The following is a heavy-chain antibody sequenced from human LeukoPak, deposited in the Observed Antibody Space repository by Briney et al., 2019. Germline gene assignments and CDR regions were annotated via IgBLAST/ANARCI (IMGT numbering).Heavy chain of an antibody. CDR2: ITTTSTTK. J-gene: IGHJ6*03. CDR1: GFTFSTYT. D-gene: IGHD6-13*01. CDR3: ARAPKGYSSPWAYYYYYMDV. V-gene: IGHV3-48*01. Sequence: GGSLRLSCAASGFTFSTYTMNWVRQAPGKGLEWVSYITTTSTTKLYADSVRGRFTISRDNAKNSLYLQMNSLRVEDTAVYYCARAPKGYSSPWAYYYYYMDVWGKGTTVTVSS.